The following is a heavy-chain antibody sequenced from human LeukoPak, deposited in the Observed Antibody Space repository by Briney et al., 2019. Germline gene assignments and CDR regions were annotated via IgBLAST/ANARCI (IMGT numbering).Heavy chain of an antibody. CDR3: AKLVTTVTIGFGY. V-gene: IGHV3-48*01. D-gene: IGHD4-17*01. CDR1: GFSFSSEN. CDR2: ISGSGSPV. J-gene: IGHJ4*02. Sequence: GGSLRLSCAASGFSFSSENMNWVRQAPGKGPEWLSYISGSGSPVSYADSVKGRFTISRDNSKNTLYLQMNSLRAEDTAVYYCAKLVTTVTIGFGYWGQGTLVTVSS.